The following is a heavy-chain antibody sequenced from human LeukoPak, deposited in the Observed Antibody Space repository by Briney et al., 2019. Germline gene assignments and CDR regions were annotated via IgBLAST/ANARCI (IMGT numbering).Heavy chain of an antibody. CDR1: GFTFRSYG. D-gene: IGHD3-22*01. CDR3: AISTYYYDSSGYTDY. V-gene: IGHV3-30*02. J-gene: IGHJ4*02. CDR2: IRYDGSNK. Sequence: GGSLRLSCAASGFTFRSYGMHWVRQAPGKGLEWVTFIRYDGSNKYYTDSVKGRFTISRDNSKNTLYLQMNSLRAEDTAVYYCAISTYYYDSSGYTDYWGQGTLVTVSS.